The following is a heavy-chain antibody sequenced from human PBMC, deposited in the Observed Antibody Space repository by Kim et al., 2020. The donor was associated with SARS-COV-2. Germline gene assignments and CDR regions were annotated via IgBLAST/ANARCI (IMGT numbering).Heavy chain of an antibody. Sequence: GGSLRLSCAASGFTFNSYAMTWVRQAPGKGLEWVSGITGSGDNTYYADSVKGRFTISRDNSKNTLYLQMNSLRAEDTAVYYCAKDHYWFDPWGQGTLVTVSS. CDR1: GFTFNSYA. CDR3: AKDHYWFDP. V-gene: IGHV3-23*01. CDR2: ITGSGDNT. J-gene: IGHJ5*02.